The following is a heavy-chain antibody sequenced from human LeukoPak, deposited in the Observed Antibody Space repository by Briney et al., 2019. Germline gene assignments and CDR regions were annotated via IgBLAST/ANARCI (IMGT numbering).Heavy chain of an antibody. J-gene: IGHJ4*02. CDR2: ISGIGEYI. Sequence: GGSLRLSCAASGFTFSSYSMNWVRQAPGKGLERVSLISGIGEYIYYADSMKGRFTISRDNAKNSLFLQMDNLRAEDTAVYYCARWAVSRDGYTYFDFWGQGTLVIVSS. CDR3: ARWAVSRDGYTYFDF. D-gene: IGHD5-24*01. V-gene: IGHV3-21*01. CDR1: GFTFSSYS.